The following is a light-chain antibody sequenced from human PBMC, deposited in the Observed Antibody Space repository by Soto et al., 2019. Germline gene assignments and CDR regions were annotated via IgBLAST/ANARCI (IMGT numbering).Light chain of an antibody. V-gene: IGKV3-15*01. J-gene: IGKJ1*01. CDR2: GAS. CDR1: RSVSSN. Sequence: EIVMTQSPATLSVSPGERATLSCRASRSVSSNLAWYQQKPGQAPRLLIYGASTRATGIPARFSGSGSGTEFTLTISSLQSEDFAVYYCHQYNNWWTFGQGTKVEIK. CDR3: HQYNNWWT.